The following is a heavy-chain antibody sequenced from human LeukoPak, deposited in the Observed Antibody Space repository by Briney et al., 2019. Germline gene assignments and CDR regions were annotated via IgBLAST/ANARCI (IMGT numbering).Heavy chain of an antibody. CDR1: GFTFSSYW. J-gene: IGHJ5*02. V-gene: IGHV3-7*01. CDR2: IKQDGSEK. CDR3: ARVRGLCSTSCFGKNWFDP. Sequence: GGSLRLSCAASGFTFSSYWMSWVRQAPGKGLEWMANIKQDGSEKYYVDSVKGRFTISRDNAKNSLYLQMNSLRAEGTAVYYCARVRGLCSTSCFGKNWFDPWGQGTLVTVSS. D-gene: IGHD2-2*01.